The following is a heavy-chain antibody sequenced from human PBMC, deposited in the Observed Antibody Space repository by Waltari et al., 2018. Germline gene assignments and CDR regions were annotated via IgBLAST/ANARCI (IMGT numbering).Heavy chain of an antibody. D-gene: IGHD3-9*01. CDR2: VNHSGST. CDR1: GGSFSGYY. CDR3: ARGFRRVLTGQPLDY. J-gene: IGHJ4*02. Sequence: QVQLQQWGAGLLKPSETLSLTCAVYGGSFSGYYWSWIRQPPGKGLEWIGEVNHSGSTNINPSLKSRVTISVDTSKNQFSLKLRSVTAADTAVYDCARGFRRVLTGQPLDYWGQGTLVTVSS. V-gene: IGHV4-34*01.